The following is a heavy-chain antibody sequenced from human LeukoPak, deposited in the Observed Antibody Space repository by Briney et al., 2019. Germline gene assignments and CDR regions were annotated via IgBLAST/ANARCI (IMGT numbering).Heavy chain of an antibody. D-gene: IGHD2-2*01. CDR2: INPNSGGT. Sequence: GASVKVSCKASGYTFTGYYMHWVRQAPGQGLEWMGWINPNSGGTNYAQKFRGRVTMTRDTSISTAYMELSRLRSDDTDVYYCARDTPRVVGDMDVWGKGTTVTVSS. CDR1: GYTFTGYY. CDR3: ARDTPRVVGDMDV. V-gene: IGHV1-2*02. J-gene: IGHJ6*03.